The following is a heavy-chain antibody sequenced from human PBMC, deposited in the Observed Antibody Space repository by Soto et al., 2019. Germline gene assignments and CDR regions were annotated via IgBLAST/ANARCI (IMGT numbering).Heavy chain of an antibody. J-gene: IGHJ3*02. CDR3: ATPEGSREEDAFDI. D-gene: IGHD2-2*01. CDR1: GGSISSSSYY. CDR2: IYYSGST. V-gene: IGHV4-39*01. Sequence: QLQLQESGPGLVKPSETLSLTCTVSGGSISSSSYYWGWIRQPPGKGLEWIGSIYYSGSTYYNPSLKSRVTISVDTSKNQCSLKLSSVTAADTAVYYCATPEGSREEDAFDIWGQGTMVTVSS.